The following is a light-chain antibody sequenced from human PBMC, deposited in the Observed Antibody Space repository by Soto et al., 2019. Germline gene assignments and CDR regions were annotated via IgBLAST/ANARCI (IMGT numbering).Light chain of an antibody. J-gene: IGKJ5*01. CDR2: DAS. Sequence: EIVLTRSPASRSLSPLDRATRSCRASQSLGNYLAWYQQKPGQAPRLLIFDASNRATGIPARFSGSGSGTEFTLTISSLQSEHFAVYYCQQYNNWPKVTFGQGTRLEIK. V-gene: IGKV3-11*01. CDR3: QQYNNWPKVT. CDR1: QSLGNY.